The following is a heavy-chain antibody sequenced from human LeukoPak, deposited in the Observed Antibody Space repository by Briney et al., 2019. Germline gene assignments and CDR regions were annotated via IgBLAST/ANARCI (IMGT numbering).Heavy chain of an antibody. CDR3: ASGYYYRGDY. CDR2: IYTSGST. J-gene: IGHJ4*02. Sequence: SQTLSLTCTVSGGSISSGSYYWSWIRQPAGKGLEWIGRIYTSGSTNYNPSLQSRVTISVDTSKNEFSLKLSSVTAADTVVYYCASGYYYRGDYWGQGTLVTVSS. CDR1: GGSISSGSYY. D-gene: IGHD3-22*01. V-gene: IGHV4-61*02.